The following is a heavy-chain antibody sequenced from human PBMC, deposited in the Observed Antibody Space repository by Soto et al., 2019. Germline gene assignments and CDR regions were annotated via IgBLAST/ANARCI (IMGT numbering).Heavy chain of an antibody. V-gene: IGHV5-51*01. J-gene: IGHJ4*02. D-gene: IGHD7-27*01. Sequence: PGESLKISCKGSGYRFTNYWIGWVRQMPGKGLEWMEIIYPGDSDTRYSPSFQGQVTNSAAKSINTAHLQESSLRADDTAICYCARGLCRNRGSDFDYWGQGTPVTVSS. CDR1: GYRFTNYW. CDR3: ARGLCRNRGSDFDY. CDR2: IYPGDSDT.